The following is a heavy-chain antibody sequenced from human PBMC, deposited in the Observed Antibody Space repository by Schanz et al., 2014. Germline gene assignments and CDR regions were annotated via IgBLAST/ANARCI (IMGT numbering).Heavy chain of an antibody. CDR2: ITAYNGDT. CDR3: ARAKRFGDMDV. D-gene: IGHD3-10*01. J-gene: IGHJ6*02. CDR1: GYTFTSYD. V-gene: IGHV1-18*01. Sequence: VQLVQSGAEVKRPGASVRVSCKASGYTFTSYDFNWVRQAPGQGLEWMGWITAYNGDTNYALKLQGRVTMTTDTSTGTAYMELRNLRSDDTAVYYCARAKRFGDMDVWGQGTTVTVSS.